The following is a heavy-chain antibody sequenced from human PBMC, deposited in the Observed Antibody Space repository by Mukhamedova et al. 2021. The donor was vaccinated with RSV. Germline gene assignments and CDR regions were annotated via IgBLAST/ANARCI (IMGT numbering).Heavy chain of an antibody. D-gene: IGHD3-3*01. J-gene: IGHJ4*02. CDR2: ASGGSP. V-gene: IGHV3-23*01. Sequence: ASGGSPYYADSVKGRFTISRDNSKYTLYLQMSSLRAEDTAVYYCAKAPDHDCWSGSFNGRGHYFDSWGQGTLVTVSS. CDR3: AKAPDHDCWSGSFNGRGHYFDS.